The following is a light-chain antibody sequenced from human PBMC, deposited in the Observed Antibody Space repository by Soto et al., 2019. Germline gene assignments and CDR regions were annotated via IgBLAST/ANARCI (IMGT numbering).Light chain of an antibody. CDR2: DAS. Sequence: DIPMTQSPSSLSASVGDRVTITCQASQDIRNYLNWYQQKPGKAPNLLIYDASNLKTGVPSRFSGSGSGTDFTFTINSLPTEYSSRYYCQPDDHHPPLSFGGENQVEIK. CDR3: QPDDHHPPLS. J-gene: IGKJ4*01. CDR1: QDIRNY. V-gene: IGKV1-33*01.